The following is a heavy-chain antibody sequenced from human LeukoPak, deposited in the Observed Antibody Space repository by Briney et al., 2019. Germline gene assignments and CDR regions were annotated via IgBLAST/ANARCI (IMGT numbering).Heavy chain of an antibody. CDR2: IYPGDSDT. CDR3: ARSAGDRGSYSY. CDR1: GYRFTNYW. J-gene: IGHJ4*02. Sequence: RGESLKISCKGSGYRFTNYWIGWVRQMPGKGLEWMGIIYPGDSDTRYSPSFQGQVTISADKSISTAYLQWSSLKALDTAMYYCARSAGDRGSYSYWGQGTLVTVSS. V-gene: IGHV5-51*01. D-gene: IGHD1-26*01.